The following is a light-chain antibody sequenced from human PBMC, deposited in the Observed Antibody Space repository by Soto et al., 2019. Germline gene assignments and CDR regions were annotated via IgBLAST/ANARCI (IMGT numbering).Light chain of an antibody. CDR2: EVS. V-gene: IGLV2-8*01. J-gene: IGLJ3*02. CDR1: SSDVGAYKY. CDR3: SSYAGSSNWV. Sequence: QSALTQPPSASGSPGQSVTISCTGTSSDVGAYKYVSWYQQHPGKAPKLMIYEVSKRPSGVPDRFSGSKSGNTASLTVSGLQAEDEADYYCSSYAGSSNWVFGGGTKLTVL.